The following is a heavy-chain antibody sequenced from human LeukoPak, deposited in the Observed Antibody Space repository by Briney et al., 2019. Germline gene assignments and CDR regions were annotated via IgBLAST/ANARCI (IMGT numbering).Heavy chain of an antibody. D-gene: IGHD6-13*01. CDR1: GGSNSSYY. J-gene: IGHJ6*03. Sequence: ASETLSLTCTVSGGSNSSYYWSWIRQPPGKGLEWIGYIYTSGSTNYNPSLKSRVTISVDTSKNQFSLKLSSVTAADTAVYYCARRVGIAAAGEYYYYYYMDVWGKGTTVTVSS. CDR2: IYTSGST. V-gene: IGHV4-4*09. CDR3: ARRVGIAAAGEYYYYYYMDV.